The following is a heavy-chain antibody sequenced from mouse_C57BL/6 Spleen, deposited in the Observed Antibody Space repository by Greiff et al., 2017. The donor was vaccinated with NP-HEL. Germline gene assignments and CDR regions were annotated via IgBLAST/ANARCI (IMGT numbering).Heavy chain of an antibody. D-gene: IGHD3-2*02. J-gene: IGHJ2*01. CDR1: GYTFTSYG. V-gene: IGHV1-59*01. Sequence: VQLQQSGAELARPGASVKLSCKASGYTFTSYGISWVKQRTGQGLEWIGVIDPSDSYTNYNQKFKGKATLTVDTSSSTAYMQLSSLTSEDSAVYYCARSRVDSSGYVDYWGQGTTLTVSS. CDR3: ARSRVDSSGYVDY. CDR2: IDPSDSYT.